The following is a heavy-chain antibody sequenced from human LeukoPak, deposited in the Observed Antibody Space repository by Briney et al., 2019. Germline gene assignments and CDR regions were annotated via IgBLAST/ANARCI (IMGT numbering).Heavy chain of an antibody. CDR1: GGSISSSSHY. CDR2: IKYDGTT. D-gene: IGHD4-17*01. Sequence: SETLSLTCTVSGGSISSSSHYWGWIRQPPGKGLEWIGEIKYDGTTNYNPSLTSRVTMSIDKATNQFHLKVTSLTAADTAVYYCARGPDYYGDYISWFPDAFHIWGQGTLVSVSP. CDR3: ARGPDYYGDYISWFPDAFHI. V-gene: IGHV4-61*05. J-gene: IGHJ3*02.